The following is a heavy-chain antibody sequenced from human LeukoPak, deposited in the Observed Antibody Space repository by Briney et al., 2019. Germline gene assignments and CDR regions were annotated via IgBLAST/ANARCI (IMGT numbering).Heavy chain of an antibody. CDR3: VRGSRDSIDY. CDR1: GGTFSSYA. CDR2: IIPILGIA. J-gene: IGHJ4*02. D-gene: IGHD3-10*01. V-gene: IGHV1-69*04. Sequence: ASLKVSCKASGGTFSSYAISWVRQAPGQGLEWMGRIIPILGIANYAQKFQGRVTITADKSTSTAYMELSSLRSENTAVYYCVRGSRDSIDYWGQGTLVTVSS.